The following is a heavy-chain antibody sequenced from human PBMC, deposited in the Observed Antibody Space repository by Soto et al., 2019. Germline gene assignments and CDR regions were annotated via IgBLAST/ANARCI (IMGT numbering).Heavy chain of an antibody. J-gene: IGHJ4*02. Sequence: EVQLVESGGGLVQPGGSLRLSCAATGFTFSTYWMHWVRQGPGKGLVWVSRISTDGSSTTYADSVKGRFTISRDNAKNTLYLQMNSLRAEDTAVYYCARATGSNHPFDYGGQGSLVTVSS. D-gene: IGHD2-2*01. V-gene: IGHV3-74*01. CDR2: ISTDGSST. CDR3: ARATGSNHPFDY. CDR1: GFTFSTYW.